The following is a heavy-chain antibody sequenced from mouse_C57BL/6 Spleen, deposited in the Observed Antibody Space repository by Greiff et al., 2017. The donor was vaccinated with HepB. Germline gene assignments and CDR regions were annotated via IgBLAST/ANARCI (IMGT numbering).Heavy chain of an antibody. J-gene: IGHJ4*01. D-gene: IGHD1-1*01. Sequence: QVQLQQPGAELVKPGASVKLSCKASGYTFTSYWMQWVKQRPGQGLEWIGEIDPSDSYTNYNQKFKGKATLTVDTSSSTAYMQRSSLTSEDSAVYYCARLLRYGAMDYWGQGTSVTVSS. V-gene: IGHV1-50*01. CDR3: ARLLRYGAMDY. CDR1: GYTFTSYW. CDR2: IDPSDSYT.